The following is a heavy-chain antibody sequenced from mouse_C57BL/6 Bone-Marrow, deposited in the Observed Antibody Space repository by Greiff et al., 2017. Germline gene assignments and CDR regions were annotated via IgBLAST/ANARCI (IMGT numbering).Heavy chain of an antibody. Sequence: EVQLQQSGAELVRPGASVTLSCTASGFNIKDDYMHWVKQRPEQGLAWIGWIDPEDGATEYASKFQGKATITADTSPNTAYLQISQLTSENTTVYSCTFIYYYGSSYRFDYWGQGTLVTVSA. V-gene: IGHV14-4*01. CDR1: GFNIKDDY. J-gene: IGHJ3*01. CDR3: TFIYYYGSSYRFDY. CDR2: IDPEDGAT. D-gene: IGHD1-1*01.